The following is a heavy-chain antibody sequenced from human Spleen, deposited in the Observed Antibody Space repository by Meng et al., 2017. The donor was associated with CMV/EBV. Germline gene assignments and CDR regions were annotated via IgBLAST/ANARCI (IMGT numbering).Heavy chain of an antibody. D-gene: IGHD2-2*01. CDR1: GYIFTVYY. Sequence: ASVKVYCKASGYIFTVYYMHWVRQAPGQGLEWMGWINPNNGDTNYAQKFQGRVTMTRDTSISTAYMDLSRLRSDDTAVYYCARVKVGARGRYYYGMDVWGQGTTVTVSS. CDR3: ARVKVGARGRYYYGMDV. CDR2: INPNNGDT. J-gene: IGHJ6*02. V-gene: IGHV1-2*02.